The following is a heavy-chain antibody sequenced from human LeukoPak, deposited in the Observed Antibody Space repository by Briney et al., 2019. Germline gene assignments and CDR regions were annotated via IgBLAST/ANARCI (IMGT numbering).Heavy chain of an antibody. CDR3: AKGRNSGSYFGIDP. Sequence: GESLRLSCAASGFTFSDYAMSWVRQAPGKGLEWVSGIGSSGVNTDYATSVKGRFTISRDNTKSTLHLLMNSLRVEDTATYYCAKGRNSGSYFGIDPWGQGTPVSVSS. CDR2: IGSSGVNT. V-gene: IGHV3-23*01. CDR1: GFTFSDYA. J-gene: IGHJ5*02. D-gene: IGHD3-10*01.